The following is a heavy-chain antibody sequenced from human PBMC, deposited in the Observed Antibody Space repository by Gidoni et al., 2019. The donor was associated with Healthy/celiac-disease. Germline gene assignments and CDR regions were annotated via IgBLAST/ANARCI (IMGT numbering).Heavy chain of an antibody. J-gene: IGHJ4*02. CDR3: AKARLWFGELDFDY. D-gene: IGHD3-10*01. CDR1: GFTFSRYG. CDR2: ISYDGSNK. Sequence: QVQLVESGGCVVQPGRSLTPSCAASGFTFSRYGMHWVRQAPGKGLEWLAVISYDGSNKYYADSVKGRLTISRDNSKNTLYLQMNSLRAEDTAVYYCAKARLWFGELDFDYWGQGTLVTVSS. V-gene: IGHV3-30*18.